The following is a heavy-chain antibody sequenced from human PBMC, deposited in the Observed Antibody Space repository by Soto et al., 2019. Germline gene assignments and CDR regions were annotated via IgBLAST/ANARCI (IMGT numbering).Heavy chain of an antibody. Sequence: SETLSLTCTVSGGSISSGGYYWSWIRQHPGKGLEWIGYIYYSGSTYYNPSLKSRVTISVDTSKNQFSLKLSSVTAADTAVYYCARVTMVRGVIKTTGDYYYYGMDVWGQGTTVTVSS. CDR2: IYYSGST. J-gene: IGHJ6*02. CDR1: GGSISSGGYY. CDR3: ARVTMVRGVIKTTGDYYYYGMDV. V-gene: IGHV4-31*03. D-gene: IGHD3-10*01.